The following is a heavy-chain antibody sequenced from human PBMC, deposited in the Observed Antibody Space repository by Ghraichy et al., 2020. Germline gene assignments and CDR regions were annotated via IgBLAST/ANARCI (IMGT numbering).Heavy chain of an antibody. Sequence: SVKVSCKASGGTFSSYAISWVRQAPGQGLEWMGGIIPIFGTANYAQKFQGRVTITADESTSTAYMELSSLRSEDTAVYYCARDINQAAGNPYYYYYYGMDVWGQGTTVTVSS. CDR3: ARDINQAAGNPYYYYYYGMDV. CDR1: GGTFSSYA. V-gene: IGHV1-69*13. J-gene: IGHJ6*02. CDR2: IIPIFGTA. D-gene: IGHD6-13*01.